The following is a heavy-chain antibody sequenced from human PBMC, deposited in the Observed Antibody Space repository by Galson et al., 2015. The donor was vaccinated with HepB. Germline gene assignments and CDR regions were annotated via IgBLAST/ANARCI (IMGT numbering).Heavy chain of an antibody. CDR2: IYHSGNT. V-gene: IGHV4-39*07. CDR3: ARGGDYCSSGSPPAPNGWFDP. D-gene: IGHD3-10*01. J-gene: IGHJ5*02. Sequence: LSLTCSVSGGSFGSSFYYWGWVRQPPGKGLEWIGSIYHSGNTYYNPSLKSRVTISVDTSNDQFSLKMSSVIAADTAVYFCARGGDYCSSGSPPAPNGWFDPWGQGTLVTVSS. CDR1: GGSFGSSFYY.